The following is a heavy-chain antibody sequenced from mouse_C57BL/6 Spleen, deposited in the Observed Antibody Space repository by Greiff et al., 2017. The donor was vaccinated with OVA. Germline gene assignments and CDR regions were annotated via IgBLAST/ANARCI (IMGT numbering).Heavy chain of an antibody. CDR3: ARDDYSTYFDY. CDR1: GYSITSGYY. D-gene: IGHD2-5*01. V-gene: IGHV3-6*01. Sequence: EVKLMESGPGLVKPSQSLSLTCSVTGYSITSGYYWNWIRQFPGNKLEWMGYISYDGSNNYNPSLKNRISITRDTSKNQFFLKLNSVTTEDTATYYCARDDYSTYFDYWGQGTTLTVSS. CDR2: ISYDGSN. J-gene: IGHJ2*01.